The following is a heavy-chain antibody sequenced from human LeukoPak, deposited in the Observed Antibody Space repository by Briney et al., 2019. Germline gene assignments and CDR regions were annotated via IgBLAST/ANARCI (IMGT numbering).Heavy chain of an antibody. CDR2: MYYSGST. Sequence: SETLSLNCTVSGGSIRSSSYYWGWVRQPPGKGGEWIGSMYYSGSTYYNPSLKSRVTISLDTSKNQFSLKLSSVTAADTAVYYCARDTVGATFPGVFDIWGQGTMVTVSS. CDR1: GGSIRSSSYY. J-gene: IGHJ3*02. D-gene: IGHD1-26*01. V-gene: IGHV4-39*07. CDR3: ARDTVGATFPGVFDI.